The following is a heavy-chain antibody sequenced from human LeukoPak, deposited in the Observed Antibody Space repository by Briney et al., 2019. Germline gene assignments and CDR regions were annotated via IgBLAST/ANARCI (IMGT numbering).Heavy chain of an antibody. D-gene: IGHD6-19*01. CDR1: GFTFSDYY. CDR2: IWYDGRHK. V-gene: IGHV3-33*06. Sequence: GGSLRLSCAASGFTFSDYYMSWIRQAPGKGLEWVAVIWYDGRHKYYADSVKGRFTISRDNSRNTLYLQMNSLRAEDTAVYYCAKDRAVAGTDARYYFDYWGQGTLVTVSS. CDR3: AKDRAVAGTDARYYFDY. J-gene: IGHJ4*02.